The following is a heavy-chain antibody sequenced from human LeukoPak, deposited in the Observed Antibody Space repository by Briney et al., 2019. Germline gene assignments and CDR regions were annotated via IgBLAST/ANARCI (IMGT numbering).Heavy chain of an antibody. D-gene: IGHD1-26*01. Sequence: SETLSLTCTVSGGSISRYYWSWIRQPPGKGLEWIGYIYYSGSTNYNPSLKSRVTISVDTSKNQFSLKLSSVTAADTAMYYCARHDMDVAGAGLDYFDCYCWGTLLTVSS. J-gene: IGHJ4*02. CDR2: IYYSGST. CDR1: GGSISRYY. CDR3: ARHDMDVAGAGLDYFDC. V-gene: IGHV4-59*08.